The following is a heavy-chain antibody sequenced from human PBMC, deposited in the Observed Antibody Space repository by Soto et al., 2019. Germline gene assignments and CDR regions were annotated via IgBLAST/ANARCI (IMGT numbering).Heavy chain of an antibody. V-gene: IGHV1-46*01. CDR2: INPSGGST. Sequence: VSVKVSCKESGYTFTSYYMHWVRQAPGQGLEWMGIINPSGGSTSYEQKFQGRVTMTRDTSTSTVYMELSSLRSEDTAVYYCARDLTSTCSVWFDXLGQGTRVPVSX. CDR3: ARDLTSTCSVWFDX. D-gene: IGHD6-25*01. J-gene: IGHJ5*02. CDR1: GYTFTSYY.